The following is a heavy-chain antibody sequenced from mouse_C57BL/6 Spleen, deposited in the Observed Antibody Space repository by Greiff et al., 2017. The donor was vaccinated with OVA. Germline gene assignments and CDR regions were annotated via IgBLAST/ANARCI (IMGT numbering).Heavy chain of an antibody. Sequence: QVQLQQSGAELVKPGASVKMSCKASGYTFTSYWITWVKQRPGQGLEWIGDIYPGSGSTNYNEKFKSKATLTVDTSSSTAYMQLSSLTSEDSVVYYCASPLYYDRGFAYWGQGTLVTVSA. D-gene: IGHD1-1*01. CDR3: ASPLYYDRGFAY. CDR2: IYPGSGST. J-gene: IGHJ3*01. CDR1: GYTFTSYW. V-gene: IGHV1-55*01.